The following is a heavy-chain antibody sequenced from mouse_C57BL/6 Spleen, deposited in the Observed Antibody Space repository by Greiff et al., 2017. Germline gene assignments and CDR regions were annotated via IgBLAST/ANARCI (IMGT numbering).Heavy chain of an antibody. J-gene: IGHJ4*01. CDR2: ISSCSSTI. D-gene: IGHD2-1*01. V-gene: IGHV5-17*01. CDR3: AYGSYGAY. Sequence: EVQGVEPGGGLVKPGGSLKLSCAASGFTFSDYGMHWVRQAPEQGLEWVAYISSCSSTIYYADTVKGRFTISRDNAKNTLFLQMTSLRSEDTAMYYCAYGSYGAYWGQGTLVTVSA. CDR1: GFTFSDYG.